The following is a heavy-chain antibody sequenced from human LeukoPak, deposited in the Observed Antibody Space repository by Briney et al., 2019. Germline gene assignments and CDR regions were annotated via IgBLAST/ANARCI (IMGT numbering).Heavy chain of an antibody. Sequence: GGSLRLSCAASGFIFSDYYMTWIRQPPGKGLEWLSYMDSSGDVIYYADSVKGRFTISRDNAKNSLYLQMNSLRAEDTAVYYCAKGTHSSSWHWYDPWGQGTLVTVSS. V-gene: IGHV3-11*01. CDR3: AKGTHSSSWHWYDP. J-gene: IGHJ5*02. D-gene: IGHD6-13*01. CDR1: GFIFSDYY. CDR2: MDSSGDVI.